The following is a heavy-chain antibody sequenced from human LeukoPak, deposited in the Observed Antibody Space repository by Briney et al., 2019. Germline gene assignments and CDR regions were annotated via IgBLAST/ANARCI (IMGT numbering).Heavy chain of an antibody. CDR3: AKFGYGDTRMDYFDY. V-gene: IGHV3-7*01. D-gene: IGHD4-17*01. CDR2: IKQDGSEK. J-gene: IGHJ4*02. CDR1: GFTFSSRDW. Sequence: HAGGSLRLSCVASGFTFSSRDWMTWVRQAPGKGLEWVANIKQDGSEKNYVDSVKGRFTISRDNAKNSVDLQMNSLRVEDTAVYYCAKFGYGDTRMDYFDYWGQGTLVTVSS.